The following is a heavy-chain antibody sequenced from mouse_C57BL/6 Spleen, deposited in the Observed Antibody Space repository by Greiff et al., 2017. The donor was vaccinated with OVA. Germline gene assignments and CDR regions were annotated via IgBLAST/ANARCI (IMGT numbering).Heavy chain of an antibody. D-gene: IGHD1-1*01. CDR3: AKNRYYGSSSYAMDY. Sequence: VQLVESGPGLVQPSQSLSITCTVSGFSLTSYGVHWVRQSPGKGLEWLGVIWRGGSTDYNAAFMSRLSITKDNSKSQVFFKMNSLQADDTAIYYCAKNRYYGSSSYAMDYWGQGTSVTVSS. J-gene: IGHJ4*01. CDR1: GFSLTSYG. V-gene: IGHV2-5*01. CDR2: IWRGGST.